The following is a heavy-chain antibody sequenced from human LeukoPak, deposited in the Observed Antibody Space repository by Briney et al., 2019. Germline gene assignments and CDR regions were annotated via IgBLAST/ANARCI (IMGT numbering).Heavy chain of an antibody. Sequence: AGGSLRLSCATSGFTFSDYSMNGVRQAPGKGLEWVSCISSSSSHIYYADSVKGRFTISRDNAKNSLYLQMNSLRVEDTAVYYCARPKQDMVLFGGMDVWGQGTTVTVSS. CDR1: GFTFSDYS. J-gene: IGHJ6*02. V-gene: IGHV3-21*01. CDR2: ISSSSSHI. CDR3: ARPKQDMVLFGGMDV. D-gene: IGHD4/OR15-4a*01.